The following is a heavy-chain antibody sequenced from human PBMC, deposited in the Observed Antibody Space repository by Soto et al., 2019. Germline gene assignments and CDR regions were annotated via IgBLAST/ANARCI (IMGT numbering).Heavy chain of an antibody. CDR2: ISGSGGDT. CDR3: AKDRPGPAAHDAFDF. D-gene: IGHD2-2*01. Sequence: EVQVLESGGGLVQPGGTLRLSCAASGFRFSSYAMSWVRQAPGKGLEWVSGISGSGGDTYYADSVKGRFTISRDNSKNTLYLQMNSLRVEDTAIYYCAKDRPGPAAHDAFDFWGQGTMVTVSS. CDR1: GFRFSSYA. J-gene: IGHJ3*01. V-gene: IGHV3-23*01.